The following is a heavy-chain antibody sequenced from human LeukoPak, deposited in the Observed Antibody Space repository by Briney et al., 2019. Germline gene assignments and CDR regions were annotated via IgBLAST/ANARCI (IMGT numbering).Heavy chain of an antibody. J-gene: IGHJ4*02. CDR3: AKIGGPTSGYRHFDY. CDR1: GFTFSRYW. D-gene: IGHD3-3*01. CDR2: IKEDGSEK. Sequence: GGSLRLTCAASGFTFSRYWMSWVRLAPGKGPEWMANIKEDGSEKYYVASVEGRFTIYRANAKNSLYLQMHSLRAEDTAVYYCAKIGGPTSGYRHFDYWGQGALVTVSS. V-gene: IGHV3-7*01.